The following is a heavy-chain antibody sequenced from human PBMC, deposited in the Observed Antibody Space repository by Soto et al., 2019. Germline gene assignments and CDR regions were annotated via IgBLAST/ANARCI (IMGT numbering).Heavy chain of an antibody. D-gene: IGHD6-6*01. V-gene: IGHV4-61*01. Sequence: PSETLSLTCTVSGGSVNSDSYYWTWIRQPPGKGLEWIGYIYYSGRTNYNPSLKSRVTISVDTSRNQFSLRLSPVTAADTAVFYCAREYSNSPEAFDFWGQGALVTVSS. CDR2: IYYSGRT. CDR1: GGSVNSDSYY. CDR3: AREYSNSPEAFDF. J-gene: IGHJ4*02.